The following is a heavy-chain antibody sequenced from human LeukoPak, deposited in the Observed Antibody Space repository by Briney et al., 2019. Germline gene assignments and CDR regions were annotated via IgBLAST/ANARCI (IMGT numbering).Heavy chain of an antibody. CDR2: FHITGST. Sequence: SETLSLTCTVSGDSISSYYWSWIRQPAGKGLEWIGRFHITGSTTYNPSLKSRVSISVGTSRNQFSLKLRSVTAADTAVYYCASMSQPSGSFDLWGQGTPVTVSS. J-gene: IGHJ4*02. V-gene: IGHV4-4*07. CDR3: ASMSQPSGSFDL. CDR1: GDSISSYY. D-gene: IGHD3-10*01.